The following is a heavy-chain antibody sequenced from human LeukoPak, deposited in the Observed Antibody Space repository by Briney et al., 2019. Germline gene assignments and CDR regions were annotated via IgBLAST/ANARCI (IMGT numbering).Heavy chain of an antibody. CDR1: GFSFSSYS. V-gene: IGHV3-48*04. J-gene: IGHJ4*02. CDR3: ARDLSGAGSSYDY. CDR2: ISSSNNRM. Sequence: TGGSLRLSCVASGFSFSSYSMNWVRQAPGRGLGWISYISSSNNRMSYADSVKGRFTISRDNTKNSVYLQMNSLRAEDTAVYYCARDLSGAGSSYDYWGRGTLVTVSS. D-gene: IGHD3-10*01.